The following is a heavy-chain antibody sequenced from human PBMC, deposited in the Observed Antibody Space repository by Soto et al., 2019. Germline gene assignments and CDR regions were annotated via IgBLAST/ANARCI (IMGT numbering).Heavy chain of an antibody. J-gene: IGHJ4*02. Sequence: RXSVKVSCKASVYTFTSYGISWVRQAPGQGLEWMGWISAYNGNTNYAQKLQGRVTMTTDTSTSTAYMELRSLRSDDTAVYYCARDPHNSGSYDYWGQGTLVTVSS. CDR3: ARDPHNSGSYDY. CDR2: ISAYNGNT. CDR1: VYTFTSYG. D-gene: IGHD1-26*01. V-gene: IGHV1-18*04.